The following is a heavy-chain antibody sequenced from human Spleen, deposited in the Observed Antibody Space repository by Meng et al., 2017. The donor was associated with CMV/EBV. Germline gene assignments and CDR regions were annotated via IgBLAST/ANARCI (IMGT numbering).Heavy chain of an antibody. D-gene: IGHD7-27*01. CDR1: GGTFSSYA. J-gene: IGHJ4*02. V-gene: IGHV1-69*10. CDR3: ARGALWGRYYFDY. Sequence: SVKVSCKASGGTFSSYAISWVRQAPGQGLEWMGGIIPILGIANYAQKFQGRVTITADKSTGTAYMELSSLRSDDTAVYYCARGALWGRYYFDYWGQGTLVTVSS. CDR2: IIPILGIA.